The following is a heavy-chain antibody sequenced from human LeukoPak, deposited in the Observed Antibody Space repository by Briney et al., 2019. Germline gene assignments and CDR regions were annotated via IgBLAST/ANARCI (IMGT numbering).Heavy chain of an antibody. J-gene: IGHJ5*02. Sequence: SETLSLTCAVYGGSFSGYYWSWIRQPPGKGLEWIGEINLSGSTNYNPSLKSRVTISVDTSKNQFSLKLSSVTAADTAVYYCARHPIAVAGTGWFDPWGQGTLVTVSS. V-gene: IGHV4-34*01. CDR2: INLSGST. D-gene: IGHD6-19*01. CDR3: ARHPIAVAGTGWFDP. CDR1: GGSFSGYY.